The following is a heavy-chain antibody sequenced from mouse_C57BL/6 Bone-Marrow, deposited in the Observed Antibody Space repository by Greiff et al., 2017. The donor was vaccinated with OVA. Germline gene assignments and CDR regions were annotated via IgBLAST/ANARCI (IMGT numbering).Heavy chain of an antibody. V-gene: IGHV3-6*01. CDR2: ISYDGSN. Sequence: EVKLQESGPGLVKPSQSLSLTCSVTGYSITSGYYWNWIRQFPGNKLEWMGYISYDGSNNYNPSLKNRISITRDTSKNQFFLKLNSVTTEDTATYYCARAPSTWFAYWGQGTLVTVSA. CDR3: ARAPSTWFAY. J-gene: IGHJ3*01. CDR1: GYSITSGYY.